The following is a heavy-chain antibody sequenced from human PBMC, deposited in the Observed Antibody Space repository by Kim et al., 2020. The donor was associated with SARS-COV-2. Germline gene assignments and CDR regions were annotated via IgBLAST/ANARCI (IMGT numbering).Heavy chain of an antibody. J-gene: IGHJ6*01. CDR1: GFTFSGYD. V-gene: IGHV3-48*04. CDR3: AREGVGGNGYVYYDKD. D-gene: IGHD3-16*01. CDR2: ISGNSSGI. Sequence: GGSLRLSCAASGFTFSGYDMNWVRQAPGKGLEWVSCISGNSSGIDYADSVKGRFTISRDNAKNSLYLQMNSLRAEDTALYYCAREGVGGNGYVYYDKD.